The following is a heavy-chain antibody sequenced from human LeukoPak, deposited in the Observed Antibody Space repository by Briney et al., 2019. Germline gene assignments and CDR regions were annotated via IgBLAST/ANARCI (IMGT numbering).Heavy chain of an antibody. CDR2: VSSSSSYI. Sequence: PGGSLRLSCAASGFTFSSYSMNWVRQAPGKGLEWASSVSSSSSYIYYADSVKGRFTISRDNAKNSLYLQMNSLRAEDTAVYYCARAKRGLEWFGPFDYWGQGTLVTVSS. D-gene: IGHD3-3*01. V-gene: IGHV3-21*01. CDR3: ARAKRGLEWFGPFDY. J-gene: IGHJ4*02. CDR1: GFTFSSYS.